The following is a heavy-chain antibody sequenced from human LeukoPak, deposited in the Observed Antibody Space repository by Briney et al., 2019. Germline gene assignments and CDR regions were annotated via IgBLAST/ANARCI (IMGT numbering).Heavy chain of an antibody. Sequence: GGALRLSCAASGFIFESYALHWVRPAPGKGLAWVAVIRYDGTNKFYADSVKGRFTISRDNTQNTLYLQMNSLRAEDTALYYCAKDATPGVATMTFDYWGQGALVTVSS. CDR3: AKDATPGVATMTFDY. CDR1: GFIFESYA. V-gene: IGHV3-30-3*01. J-gene: IGHJ4*02. CDR2: IRYDGTNK. D-gene: IGHD5-12*01.